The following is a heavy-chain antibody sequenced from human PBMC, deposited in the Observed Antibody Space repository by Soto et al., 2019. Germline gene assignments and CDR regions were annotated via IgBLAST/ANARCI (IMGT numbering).Heavy chain of an antibody. J-gene: IGHJ4*02. Sequence: QVQLVESGGGVAQPGRSLRLSCVASGFTFSSYGMHWVRQAPGKGLEWVTVISFDGDKKYYADSVKGRFTISRDNSKNTVYLQMNSLRGEDTAVYYCAKDGVTTVTTGEFGYWGQGTLVTVSS. D-gene: IGHD4-17*01. V-gene: IGHV3-30*18. CDR3: AKDGVTTVTTGEFGY. CDR2: ISFDGDKK. CDR1: GFTFSSYG.